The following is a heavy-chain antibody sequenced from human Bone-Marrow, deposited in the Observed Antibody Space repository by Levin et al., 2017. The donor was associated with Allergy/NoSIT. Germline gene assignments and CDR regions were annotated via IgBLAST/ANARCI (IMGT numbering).Heavy chain of an antibody. CDR1: GGSFSGYY. V-gene: IGHV4-34*01. CDR3: ARGWGYCSSTSCRAQSNWFDP. Sequence: TSETLSLTCAVYGGSFSGYYWSWIRQPPGKGLEWIGEINHSGSTNYNPSLKSRVTISVDTSKNQFSLKLSSVTAADTAVYYCARGWGYCSSTSCRAQSNWFDPWGQGTLVTVSS. D-gene: IGHD2-2*01. J-gene: IGHJ5*02. CDR2: INHSGST.